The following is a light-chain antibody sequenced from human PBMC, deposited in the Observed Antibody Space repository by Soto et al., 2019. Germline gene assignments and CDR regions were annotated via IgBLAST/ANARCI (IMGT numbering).Light chain of an antibody. CDR3: QHYSGDRAT. CDR2: EVS. CDR1: QSINKW. J-gene: IGKJ1*01. Sequence: DILLTQSPSTLSASVGDRLTSSCRASQSINKWLAWYQHKPGKATNLMIYEVSTLQSGVPSRFSGSGSGKEFTLTISSLRPDDFATYYCQHYSGDRATFGQGTKV. V-gene: IGKV1-5*03.